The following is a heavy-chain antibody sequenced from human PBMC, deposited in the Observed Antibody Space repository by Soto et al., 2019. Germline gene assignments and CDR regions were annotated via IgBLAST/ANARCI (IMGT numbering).Heavy chain of an antibody. V-gene: IGHV1-3*01. CDR2: INAGNGNT. Sequence: QVQVVQSGAEVKKPGASVKVSCKASEYTFTSYAMHWVRQAPGQSLEWMGWINAGNGNTKYSQKFQGRVTITRDTSASTAYMELSSQRSEDTAVYYCARELQGLYYFDFWGQGTLVTVSS. CDR1: EYTFTSYA. J-gene: IGHJ4*02. CDR3: ARELQGLYYFDF.